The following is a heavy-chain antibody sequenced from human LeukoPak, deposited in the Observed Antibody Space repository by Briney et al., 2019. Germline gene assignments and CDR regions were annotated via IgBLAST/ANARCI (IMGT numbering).Heavy chain of an antibody. CDR2: INPNSGGT. J-gene: IGHJ4*02. CDR1: GYTFTGYY. CDR3: ARGGGSSGWFEIDY. D-gene: IGHD6-19*01. Sequence: ASVKVSCKASGYTFTGYYMHWVRQAPGQGLEWMGWINPNSGGTNYAQKFQGRVTMTRDTSISTAYMELSSLRSEDTAVYYCARGGGSSGWFEIDYWGQGTLVTVSS. V-gene: IGHV1-2*02.